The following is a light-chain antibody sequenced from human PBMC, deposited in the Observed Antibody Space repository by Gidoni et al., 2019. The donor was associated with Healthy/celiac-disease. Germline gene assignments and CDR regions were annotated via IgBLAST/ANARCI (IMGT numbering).Light chain of an antibody. CDR3: QQSYKIPRT. J-gene: IGKJ4*02. CDR1: QHISNY. V-gene: IGKV1-39*01. CDR2: AAT. Sequence: DIQMTQPPSSLSAFVGGRVTITCWTSQHISNYLNWYQQQSGKAPKLLIYAATTLESGVPPRCSGSGSRTDFTLTISSLQSEDFATYCYQQSYKIPRTFGRGTKVEV.